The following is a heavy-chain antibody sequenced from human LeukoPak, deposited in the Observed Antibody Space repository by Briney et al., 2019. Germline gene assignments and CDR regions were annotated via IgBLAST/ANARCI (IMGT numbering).Heavy chain of an antibody. D-gene: IGHD3-16*02. CDR2: IYTSGST. CDR1: SGSISSYY. J-gene: IGHJ4*02. CDR3: ARVWGSYRDNSYYFDY. Sequence: PPETLSLTCTVSSGSISSYYWSWIRQPAGKGLEWIGRIYTSGSTNYNPSLKSRVTMSVDTSKNQFSLKLSSVTAEDTAVYYCARVWGSYRDNSYYFDYWGQGTLVTVSS. V-gene: IGHV4-4*07.